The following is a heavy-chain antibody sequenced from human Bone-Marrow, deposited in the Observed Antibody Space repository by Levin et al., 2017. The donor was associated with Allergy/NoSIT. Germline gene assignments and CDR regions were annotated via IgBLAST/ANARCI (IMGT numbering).Heavy chain of an antibody. J-gene: IGHJ4*02. CDR2: ISSSSSTI. D-gene: IGHD2-8*02. V-gene: IGHV3-48*02. Sequence: GESLKISCAASGFTFSSYSMNWVRQAPGKGLEWVSYISSSSSTIYYADSVKGRFTISRDNAKNSLYLQMNSLRDEDTAVYYCARDSLVVYAAGGGFDYWGQGTLVTVSS. CDR3: ARDSLVVYAAGGGFDY. CDR1: GFTFSSYS.